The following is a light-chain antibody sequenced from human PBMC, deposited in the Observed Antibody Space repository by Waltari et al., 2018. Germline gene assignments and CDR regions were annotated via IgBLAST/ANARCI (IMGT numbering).Light chain of an antibody. CDR2: DAS. CDR3: QQRSSWPPWT. CDR1: RSVSSY. V-gene: IGKV3-11*01. J-gene: IGKJ1*01. Sequence: EIVLTQSPATLSLSPGERATLSCRASRSVSSYLAWYQQKPGQAPRLPIYDASNRATGIPARFSGSGSGTDFTLTISSLEPEDFAVYYCQQRSSWPPWTFGQGTKVEIK.